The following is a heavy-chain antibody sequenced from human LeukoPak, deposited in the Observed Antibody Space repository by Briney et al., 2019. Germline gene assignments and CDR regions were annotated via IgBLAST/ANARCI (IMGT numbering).Heavy chain of an antibody. CDR2: INPNSGGT. J-gene: IGHJ5*02. CDR1: GYTFTGYY. Sequence: ASVKVSCKASGYTFTGYYMHWVRQAPGQGLEWMGRINPNSGGTNYAQKFQGRVTMTRDTSISTAYMELGRLRSDDTAVYYCATNRGYCSGGSCYWFDPWGQGTLVTVSS. CDR3: ATNRGYCSGGSCYWFDP. D-gene: IGHD2-15*01. V-gene: IGHV1-2*06.